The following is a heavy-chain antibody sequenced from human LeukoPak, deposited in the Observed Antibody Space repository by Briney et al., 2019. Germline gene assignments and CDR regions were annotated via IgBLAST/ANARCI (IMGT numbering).Heavy chain of an antibody. CDR1: GGSISSYY. J-gene: IGHJ4*02. CDR2: IYYSGST. D-gene: IGHD3-22*01. V-gene: IGHV4-59*12. CDR3: ARERVNGSGYYYGRYFDY. Sequence: NASETLSLTCTVSGGSISSYYWSWIRQPPGKGLEWIGYIYYSGSTNYNPSLKSRVTISVDTSKNQFSLKLSSVTAADTAVYYCARERVNGSGYYYGRYFDYWGQGTLVTVSS.